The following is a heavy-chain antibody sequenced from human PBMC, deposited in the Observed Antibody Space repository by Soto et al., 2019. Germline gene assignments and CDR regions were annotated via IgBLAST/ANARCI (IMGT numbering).Heavy chain of an antibody. CDR3: ARDRNLSFGCCTNGVGWFDP. V-gene: IGHV1-69*13. Sequence: ASVKVSCKASGGTFSSYAISWVRQAPGQGLEWMGGIIPIFGTANYAQKFQGRVTITADESTSTAYMELSSLRSEDTAVYYCARDRNLSFGCCTNGVGWFDPWGQGTLVTVSS. CDR2: IIPIFGTA. D-gene: IGHD2-8*01. J-gene: IGHJ5*02. CDR1: GGTFSSYA.